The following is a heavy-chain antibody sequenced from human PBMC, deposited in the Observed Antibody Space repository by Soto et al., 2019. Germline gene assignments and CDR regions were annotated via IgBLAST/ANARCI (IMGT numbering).Heavy chain of an antibody. J-gene: IGHJ4*02. CDR3: AIHLYAVATFDY. Sequence: QVQLQESGPGLVKPSETLSLTCTVSGGSISNYHWSWMRQPPGKGLEWIGYIYNSGSTNYNPSLKSRVTIPVDMSKNQFSLKLSSVTAADTAVYYCAIHLYAVATFDYWGQGILVTVSS. D-gene: IGHD5-12*01. CDR2: IYNSGST. V-gene: IGHV4-59*08. CDR1: GGSISNYH.